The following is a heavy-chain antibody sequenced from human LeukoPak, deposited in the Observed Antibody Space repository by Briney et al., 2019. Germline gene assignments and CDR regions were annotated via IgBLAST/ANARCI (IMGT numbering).Heavy chain of an antibody. CDR1: GYSFINYG. D-gene: IGHD2-2*01. J-gene: IGHJ5*02. V-gene: IGHV1-18*01. CDR3: ARGCSTSSCYHGIGWFDP. Sequence: ASVKVSCKTSGYSFINYGINWVRQAPGQGLEWMGWISAYNGNANYAQKFQGRITMTTDTSTITAYMELRSLRSDDTAIYYCARGCSTSSCYHGIGWFDPWGQGAPVTVSS. CDR2: ISAYNGNA.